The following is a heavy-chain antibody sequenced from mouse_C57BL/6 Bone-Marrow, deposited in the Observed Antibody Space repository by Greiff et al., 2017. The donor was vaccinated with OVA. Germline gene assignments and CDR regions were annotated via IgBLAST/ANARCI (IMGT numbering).Heavy chain of an antibody. CDR1: GFAFSSSW. J-gene: IGHJ3*01. CDR2: IYPGDGDT. CDR3: ARRGYCSGYGWFAY. Sequence: VKLQQSGPELVKPGASVKISCKASGFAFSSSWMNWVQQRPGKGLEWIGRIYPGDGDTNYTGKFKGKATLTADKSSSTAYMQLSRLTSEDSAVYVCARRGYCSGYGWFAYWGQGTLVTVSA. V-gene: IGHV1-82*01. D-gene: IGHD3-2*02.